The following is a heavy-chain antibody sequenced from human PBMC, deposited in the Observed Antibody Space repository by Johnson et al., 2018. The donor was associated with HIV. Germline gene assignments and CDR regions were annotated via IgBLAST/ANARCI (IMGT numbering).Heavy chain of an antibody. J-gene: IGHJ3*01. CDR3: ASLSDDAFDF. CDR2: IPYDGYNK. V-gene: IGHV3-30-3*01. Sequence: QVPLVESGGGVVQPGRSLRLSCAASGFTFSSYAMHWVRPAPGKGLEWVAVIPYDGYNKYYADSVKGRFTISRDNSENTLYLQMNSLKAEDTAVYYCASLSDDAFDFWGQGTMVIVSS. CDR1: GFTFSSYA.